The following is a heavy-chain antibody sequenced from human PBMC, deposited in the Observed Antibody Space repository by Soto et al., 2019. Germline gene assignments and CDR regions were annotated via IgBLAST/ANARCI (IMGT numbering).Heavy chain of an antibody. V-gene: IGHV3-23*01. D-gene: IGHD2-8*01. CDR1: GFTFSTYG. CDR3: AKGMAQASWYFDL. CDR2: ISGSSSGYAT. J-gene: IGHJ2*01. Sequence: EVQLLESGGGFVQPGGSLRLSCAASGFTFSTYGMNWVRQAPGKGLEWVSAISGSSSGYATYYADSVKGRFTISRDNSKNTVYLQMNSLRADDTAVYYCAKGMAQASWYFDLWGRGTLVTVSS.